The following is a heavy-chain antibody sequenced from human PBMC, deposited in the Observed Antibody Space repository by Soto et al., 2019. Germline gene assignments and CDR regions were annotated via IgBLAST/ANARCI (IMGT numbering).Heavy chain of an antibody. V-gene: IGHV4-30-2*01. J-gene: IGHJ5*02. Sequence: SETLSLTCTVSGAPMTSGAYSWSWIRQPPGKGLEWIGFIYQSGSTHYNPSLKSRVTISVDRSKNHFSLQPTSLTAADTAVYYCARDMSGCSSSDCYLSGWFDPWGPGTLVTVSS. CDR1: GAPMTSGAYS. CDR2: IYQSGST. CDR3: ARDMSGCSSSDCYLSGWFDP. D-gene: IGHD2-21*02.